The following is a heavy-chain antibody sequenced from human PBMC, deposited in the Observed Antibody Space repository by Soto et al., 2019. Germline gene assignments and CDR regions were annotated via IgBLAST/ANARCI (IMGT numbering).Heavy chain of an antibody. V-gene: IGHV1-46*01. CDR1: GYTFTSYY. D-gene: IGHD1-1*01. CDR2: INPSGGST. Sequence: ASVKVSCKASGYTFTSYYMHWVRQAPGQGLEWMGIINPSGGSTSYAQKFQGRVTMTRDTSTSTVYMELSSLRSEDTAVYYCAREVPDDISDGAGFDYWGQGTLVTVSS. CDR3: AREVPDDISDGAGFDY. J-gene: IGHJ4*02.